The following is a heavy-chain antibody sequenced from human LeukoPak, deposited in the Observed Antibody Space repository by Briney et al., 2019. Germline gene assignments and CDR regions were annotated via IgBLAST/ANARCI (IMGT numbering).Heavy chain of an antibody. Sequence: PSGGSLRLSCAASGFTFSSYSMNWVRQAPGKGLEWVSYISSSSSTIYYADSVKGRFTISRDNAKNSLYLQMNSLRAEDTAVYYCARKAPADSCWENLHDWGQGTLVTVSS. CDR3: ARKAPADSCWENLHD. V-gene: IGHV3-48*04. D-gene: IGHD1-26*01. CDR1: GFTFSSYS. CDR2: ISSSSSTI. J-gene: IGHJ4*02.